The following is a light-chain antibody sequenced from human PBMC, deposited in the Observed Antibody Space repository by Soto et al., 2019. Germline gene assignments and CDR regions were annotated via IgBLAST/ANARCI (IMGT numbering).Light chain of an antibody. J-gene: IGLJ2*01. CDR1: SSDIGAGYD. CDR2: GNS. CDR3: QSYDTSLSGSV. Sequence: QSVLTQPPSVSGAPGQRVTISCTGSSSDIGAGYDVHWYQQLPGTTPKLLICGNSNRPSGVPDRFSGSKSSTSASLAITGLQAEDEADYYCQSYDTSLSGSVFGGGTKLTVL. V-gene: IGLV1-40*01.